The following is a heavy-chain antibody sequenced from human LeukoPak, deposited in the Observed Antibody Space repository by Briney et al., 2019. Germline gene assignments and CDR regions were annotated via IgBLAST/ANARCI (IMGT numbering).Heavy chain of an antibody. V-gene: IGHV1-69*01. CDR2: IIPIFGTA. J-gene: IGHJ3*02. CDR1: GGTFSSYA. CDR3: ARESPAMSDAFDI. Sequence: SVKVSCTASGGTFSSYAISWVRQAPGQGLEWMGGIIPIFGTANYAQKFQGRVTITADESTSTAYMELSSLRSEDTAVYYCARESPAMSDAFDIWGQGTMVTVSS.